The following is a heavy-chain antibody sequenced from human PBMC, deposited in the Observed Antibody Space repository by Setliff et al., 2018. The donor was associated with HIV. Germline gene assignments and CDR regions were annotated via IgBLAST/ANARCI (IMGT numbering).Heavy chain of an antibody. V-gene: IGHV4-59*01. CDR1: GGSISSYY. D-gene: IGHD1-20*01. CDR2: IYYSGST. CDR3: ARGYNHPDYYYYYYMDV. Sequence: KTSETLSLTCTVSGGSISSYYWSWIRQPPGKGLEWIGYIYYSGSTNYNPSLKSRVTISVDTSKNQFSLKLSSVTAADTAVYYCARGYNHPDYYYYYYMDVWGKGTTVTVSS. J-gene: IGHJ6*03.